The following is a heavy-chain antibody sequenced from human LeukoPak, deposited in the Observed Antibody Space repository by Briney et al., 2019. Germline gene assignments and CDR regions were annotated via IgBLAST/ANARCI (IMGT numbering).Heavy chain of an antibody. J-gene: IGHJ4*02. CDR2: INPNSGGT. V-gene: IGHV1-2*02. D-gene: IGHD3-10*01. CDR3: ARVRDYYGSGSPSGYFDY. CDR1: GYTFTGYY. Sequence: ASVKVSCKASGYTFTGYYMHWVRQAPGQGLEWMGWINPNSGGTNYAQKFQGRVTMTRDTSISTAYMELSRLRSDDTAVYYCARVRDYYGSGSPSGYFDYWGQGTLVTVSS.